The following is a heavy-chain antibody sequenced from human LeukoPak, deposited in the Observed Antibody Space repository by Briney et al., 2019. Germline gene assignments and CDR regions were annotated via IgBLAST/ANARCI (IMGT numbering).Heavy chain of an antibody. CDR2: IIPIFGTA. CDR1: GGTLSTYA. J-gene: IGHJ6*03. V-gene: IGHV1-69*13. Sequence: GASVKVSCKASGGTLSTYAIIWVRQAPGQGLEWMGGIIPIFGTANYAQKFQGRVTITADESTSTAYMELSSLRSEDTAVYYCARGRDYGSGSYYYYYYYMDVWGKGTTVTISS. CDR3: ARGRDYGSGSYYYYYYYMDV. D-gene: IGHD3-10*01.